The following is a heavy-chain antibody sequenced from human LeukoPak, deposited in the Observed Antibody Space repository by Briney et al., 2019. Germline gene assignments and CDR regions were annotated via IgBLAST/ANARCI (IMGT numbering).Heavy chain of an antibody. D-gene: IGHD6-19*01. Sequence: GGSLRLSCAASGFTFSSYDMNWVRQAPGKGLEWVSGISGSGVSTNYADSVKGGFTISRDNSKNTLYLQMDSLRVEDTAVYYCAKDKQWLVTYDAFDVWGQGTMVTVSS. CDR2: ISGSGVST. CDR1: GFTFSSYD. J-gene: IGHJ3*01. V-gene: IGHV3-23*01. CDR3: AKDKQWLVTYDAFDV.